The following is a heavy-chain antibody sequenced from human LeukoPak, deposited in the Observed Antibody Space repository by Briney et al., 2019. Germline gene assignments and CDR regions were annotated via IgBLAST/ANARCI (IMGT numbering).Heavy chain of an antibody. D-gene: IGHD3-10*01. CDR2: IYYSGST. J-gene: IGHJ5*02. V-gene: IGHV4-59*08. CDR1: GGSISSYY. Sequence: PSETLSLTCTVSGGSISSYYWSWIRQPPGKGLEWIGYIYYSGSTNYNPSLKSRVTISVDTSKNQFSLKLSSVTAADTAVYYCARHSPYYYGSGGYFDPWGQGTLVTVSS. CDR3: ARHSPYYYGSGGYFDP.